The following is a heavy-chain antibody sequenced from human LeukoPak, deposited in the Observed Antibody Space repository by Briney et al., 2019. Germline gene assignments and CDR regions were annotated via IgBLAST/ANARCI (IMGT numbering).Heavy chain of an antibody. J-gene: IGHJ4*02. D-gene: IGHD6-13*01. CDR2: IYYSGST. CDR1: GGSISSGGYY. CDR3: ARVYIAAPTVGY. V-gene: IGHV4-31*03. Sequence: SETLSLTCTVSGGSISSGGYYWSWIRQHPGKGLEWIGYIYYSGSTYYNPSLKSRVTISVDTSKNQFSLKLSSVTAADTAVYYCARVYIAAPTVGYWGQGTLVTVSS.